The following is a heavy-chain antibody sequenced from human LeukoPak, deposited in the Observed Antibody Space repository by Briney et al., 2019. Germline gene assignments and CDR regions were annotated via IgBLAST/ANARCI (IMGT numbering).Heavy chain of an antibody. D-gene: IGHD1-26*01. CDR3: TIPPRDSGIHTRGY. CDR1: GFTFSGSA. V-gene: IGHV3-73*01. CDR2: IRSKANSYAT. Sequence: GGSLRLSCAASGFTFSGSAMHWVRQASGKGLEWVGRIRSKANSYATAYAASVKGRFTISRDGSKNTAYLKMNSLKTEDTAVYYCTIPPRDSGIHTRGYWGQGNLVTVSS. J-gene: IGHJ4*02.